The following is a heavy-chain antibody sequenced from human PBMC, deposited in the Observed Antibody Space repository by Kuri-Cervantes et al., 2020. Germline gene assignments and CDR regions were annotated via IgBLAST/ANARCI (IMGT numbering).Heavy chain of an antibody. V-gene: IGHV4-38-2*02. J-gene: IGHJ4*02. CDR3: AKDSSAYACLWGYLDY. CDR2: IYHSGST. Sequence: SESLSLTCAVSGYTVSSGYYWGCIRPPPGKALEWIGSIYHSGSTYYNPSLKCRVTISVDTSKNQFSLKLSSMTAADTALYYCAKDSSAYACLWGYLDYWGQGTVVTVSS. CDR1: GYTVSSGYY. D-gene: IGHD7-27*01.